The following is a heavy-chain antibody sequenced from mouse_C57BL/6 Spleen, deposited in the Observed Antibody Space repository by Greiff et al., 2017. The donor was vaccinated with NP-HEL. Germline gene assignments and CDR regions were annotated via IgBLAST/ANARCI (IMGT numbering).Heavy chain of an antibody. D-gene: IGHD1-1*01. Sequence: QVQLQQPGAELLMPGASVKLSCKASGYTFTSYWMHWVKQRPGQGLEWIGEIDPSDSYTNYNQKFKGKSTLTVDKSSSTAYMQLSSLTSEDSAVYYCARLDYGSTYCYFDVWGTGTTVTVSS. CDR1: GYTFTSYW. V-gene: IGHV1-69*01. J-gene: IGHJ1*03. CDR2: IDPSDSYT. CDR3: ARLDYGSTYCYFDV.